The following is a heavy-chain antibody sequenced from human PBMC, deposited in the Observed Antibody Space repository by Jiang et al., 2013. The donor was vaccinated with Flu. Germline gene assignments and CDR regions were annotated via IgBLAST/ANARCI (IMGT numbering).Heavy chain of an antibody. CDR1: Y. CDR3: ARAAPFVVVTAIEYYYYGMDV. CDR2: VYYSGST. V-gene: IGHV4-30-4*08. J-gene: IGHJ6*02. Sequence: YWGWIRQPPGKGLEWIGSVYYSGSTYYNPSLKSRVTISVDTSKNQFSLKLSSVTAADTAVYYCARAAPFVVVTAIEYYYYGMDVWGQGTTVTVSS. D-gene: IGHD2-21*02.